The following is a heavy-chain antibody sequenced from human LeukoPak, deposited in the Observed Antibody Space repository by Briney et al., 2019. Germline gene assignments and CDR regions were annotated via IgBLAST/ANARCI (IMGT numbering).Heavy chain of an antibody. J-gene: IGHJ3*02. CDR1: GYTFTAYY. CDR2: INPNSGGT. Sequence: ASVKVSCKASGYTFTAYYFHWFRQAPGQGLEWMGWINPNSGGTNYAQKFQGRVTMTRDTSISTAYMELSRLRSDDTAVYYCARDRSVAFDIWGQGTMVTVSS. CDR3: ARDRSVAFDI. V-gene: IGHV1-2*02.